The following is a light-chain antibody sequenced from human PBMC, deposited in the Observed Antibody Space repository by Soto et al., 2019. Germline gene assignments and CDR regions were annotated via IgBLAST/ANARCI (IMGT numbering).Light chain of an antibody. V-gene: IGLV1-40*01. CDR3: QSYDSSLSDPVV. J-gene: IGLJ2*01. Sequence: QSVLTQPPSVSGAPGQRVTISCTGSSSNIGAGYDVHWYQQLPGTAPKLLIYGNXXXPSXXXXRXSXXXXXXXXXXXXXXXXXEDEADYYCQSYDSSLSDPVVFGGGTKVTVL. CDR2: GNX. CDR1: SSNIGAGYD.